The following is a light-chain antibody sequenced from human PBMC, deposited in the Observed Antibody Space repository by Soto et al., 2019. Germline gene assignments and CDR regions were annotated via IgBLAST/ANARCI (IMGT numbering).Light chain of an antibody. V-gene: IGKV1-5*03. Sequence: DIQMTQSPSTLSASVGDRVTITCRASQSVTSWLAWYQQKPGKAPNLLIYKASNLEYGVSSRFSGSGYGTEFPLTISSLQADDFAAYYCQQYRGYSWTFGQGTKVEIK. J-gene: IGKJ1*01. CDR1: QSVTSW. CDR2: KAS. CDR3: QQYRGYSWT.